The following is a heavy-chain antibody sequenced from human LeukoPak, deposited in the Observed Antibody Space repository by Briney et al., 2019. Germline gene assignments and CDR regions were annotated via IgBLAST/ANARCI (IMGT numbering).Heavy chain of an antibody. CDR1: GGSISSYY. V-gene: IGHV4-59*01. D-gene: IGHD4-17*01. CDR2: IYYSGST. CDR3: VRDLRTTVTTRSTHYYYYMDV. J-gene: IGHJ6*03. Sequence: SETLSLTCTGSGGSISSYYWSWIRQPPGKGLEWIGYIYYSGSTNYNPSLESRVTISVDTSKNQFSLKLSSVTAADTAVYYCVRDLRTTVTTRSTHYYYYMDVWGKGTTVTVSS.